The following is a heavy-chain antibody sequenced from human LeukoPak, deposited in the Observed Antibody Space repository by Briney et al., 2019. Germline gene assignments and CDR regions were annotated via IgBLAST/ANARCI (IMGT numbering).Heavy chain of an antibody. D-gene: IGHD3-3*01. Sequence: PSETLSLTCTVSGGSISSDSSCWAWVRQPPGKGLEWIVSMYHTGNTFYNPSLKSRVTISVDTSKNQFSLKLSSVTAADTAVYYCARDQITIFGVVIMRYFDYWGQGTLVTVSS. V-gene: IGHV4-39*07. J-gene: IGHJ4*02. CDR3: ARDQITIFGVVIMRYFDY. CDR1: GGSISSDSSC. CDR2: MYHTGNT.